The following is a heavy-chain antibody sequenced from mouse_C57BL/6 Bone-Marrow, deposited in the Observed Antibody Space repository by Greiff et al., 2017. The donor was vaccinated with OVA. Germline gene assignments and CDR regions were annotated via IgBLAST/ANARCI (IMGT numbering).Heavy chain of an antibody. CDR2: IHPNSGST. Sequence: QVQLQQPGAELVKPGASVKLSCKASGYTFTSYWMHWVKQRPGQGLEWIGMIHPNSGSTNYNEKFKSKATLTVDKSSSTAYMQLSSLTSEDSAVYYCARMETEDAMDYWGQGTSVTVSS. CDR3: ARMETEDAMDY. CDR1: GYTFTSYW. V-gene: IGHV1-64*01. J-gene: IGHJ4*01.